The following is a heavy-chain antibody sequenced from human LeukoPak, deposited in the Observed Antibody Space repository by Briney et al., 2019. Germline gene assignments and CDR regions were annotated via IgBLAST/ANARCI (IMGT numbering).Heavy chain of an antibody. J-gene: IGHJ4*02. Sequence: SETLSLTCTVSDASISGYYWSWIREPPGKGLEWIGSIHFSGSTNYNPSLRSRVTISVDTSKNQLSLKLSSVTAADTAVYYCARDLGGIYFDYWGQGTLVTVSS. D-gene: IGHD1-26*01. CDR2: IHFSGST. CDR1: DASISGYY. CDR3: ARDLGGIYFDY. V-gene: IGHV4-59*01.